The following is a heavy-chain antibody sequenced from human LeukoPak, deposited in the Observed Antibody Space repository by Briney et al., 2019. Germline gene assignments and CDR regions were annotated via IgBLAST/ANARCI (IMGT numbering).Heavy chain of an antibody. CDR2: ISGSDART. CDR1: GLTYSSYA. D-gene: IGHD6-19*01. V-gene: IGHV3-23*01. Sequence: QPGGSLRLSCAASGLTYSSYAMSWVRRAPGKGLEWVSAISGSDARTYYADSVKGRFTISRDNSKNTLYLQMSSLRAEDTAVYYCAKPLSGWYSFDYWGQGTLVTVSS. CDR3: AKPLSGWYSFDY. J-gene: IGHJ4*02.